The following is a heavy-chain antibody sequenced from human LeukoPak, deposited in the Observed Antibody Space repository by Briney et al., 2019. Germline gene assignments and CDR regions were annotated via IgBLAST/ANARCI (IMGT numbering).Heavy chain of an antibody. CDR2: IKQDGSEK. D-gene: IGHD6-13*01. V-gene: IGHV3-7*01. Sequence: GGSLRLSCAASGFTFSTYWMSWVRQAPGKGLEWVTNIKQDGSEKYYVDSVKGRFTISRDNAKNSLYLQMNSLRAEDTAMYYCARDSAGNDYWGQGTLVTVSS. CDR1: GFTFSTYW. J-gene: IGHJ4*02. CDR3: ARDSAGNDY.